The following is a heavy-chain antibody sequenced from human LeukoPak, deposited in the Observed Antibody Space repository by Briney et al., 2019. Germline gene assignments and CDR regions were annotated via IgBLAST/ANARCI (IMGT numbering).Heavy chain of an antibody. CDR2: INHSGST. D-gene: IGHD1-26*01. CDR3: TREVRSAWASFDP. J-gene: IGHJ5*02. CDR1: GESFSGFY. V-gene: IGHV4-34*01. Sequence: SSETLSLTCAVYGESFSGFYWTWIRQPPGKGLEWIGEINHSGSTNYNPSLKSRLIISPDTSKNQFSLKLTSVTAADTAVYYCTREVRSAWASFDPWGQGTLVIVSS.